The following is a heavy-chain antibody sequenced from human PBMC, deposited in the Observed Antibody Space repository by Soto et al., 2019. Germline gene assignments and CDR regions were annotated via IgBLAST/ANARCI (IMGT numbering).Heavy chain of an antibody. V-gene: IGHV3-30*18. CDR1: GFTFSSYG. CDR3: AKCTGRYYYFGMAV. CDR2: ISYDGSNK. Sequence: QVQLVESGGGVVQPGRSLRLSCAASGFTFSSYGMHWVRQAPGKGLEWVAVISYDGSNKYYADSVKGRFTISRDNSKNTLYLQMNSLRAEDTAVYYCAKCTGRYYYFGMAVWGQGTTVTVSS. J-gene: IGHJ6*02. D-gene: IGHD2-8*02.